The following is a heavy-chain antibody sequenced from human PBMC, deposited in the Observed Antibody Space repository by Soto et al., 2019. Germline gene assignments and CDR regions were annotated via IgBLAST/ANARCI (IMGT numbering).Heavy chain of an antibody. V-gene: IGHV3-7*01. J-gene: IGHJ6*02. Sequence: EVQLVESGGGLVQPGGSLRLSCAASGFTFSSYWMSWVRQAPVKGLEWVGNIKQDGSEKNYVDCMEGRFTISRDNAENSLYMQMNSLRAEDTDVYYCAIIASAGRGWDVWGQGTTVVVSS. CDR3: AIIASAGRGWDV. CDR2: IKQDGSEK. CDR1: GFTFSSYW. D-gene: IGHD6-13*01.